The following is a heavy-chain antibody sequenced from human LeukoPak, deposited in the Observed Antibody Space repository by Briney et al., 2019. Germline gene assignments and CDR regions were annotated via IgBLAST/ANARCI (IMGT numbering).Heavy chain of an antibody. D-gene: IGHD3-22*01. CDR3: ARDGNLIYFDSSGYLDS. CDR2: ITSNSNNI. Sequence: GGSLRLSCAASGFTFSSYSMNWVRQAPGKGLEWVSCITSNSNNIFYADSVRGRLTISRDNAKNSLYLHMDSLRAEDTAIYYCARDGNLIYFDSSGYLDSWGQGTLVTVSS. V-gene: IGHV3-48*04. CDR1: GFTFSSYS. J-gene: IGHJ4*02.